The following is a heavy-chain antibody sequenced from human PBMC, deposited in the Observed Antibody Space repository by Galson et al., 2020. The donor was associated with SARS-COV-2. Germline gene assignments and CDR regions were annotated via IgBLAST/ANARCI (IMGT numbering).Heavy chain of an antibody. CDR1: GFTFSTYG. Sequence: GGSLRLSCAASGFTFSTYGMHWVRQAPGKGLEWVTFIRFDESNKYYADSVKGRFTISRDNSKNTLYLEMSSLRPEDTAVYYCARQTAATVDFWGQGTRVTVSS. CDR3: ARQTAATVDF. J-gene: IGHJ4*02. D-gene: IGHD6-13*01. CDR2: IRFDESNK. V-gene: IGHV3-30*02.